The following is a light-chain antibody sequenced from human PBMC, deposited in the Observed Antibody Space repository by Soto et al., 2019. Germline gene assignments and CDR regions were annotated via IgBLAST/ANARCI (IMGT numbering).Light chain of an antibody. J-gene: IGKJ1*01. V-gene: IGKV1-5*03. CDR1: QSINNW. CDR3: QQYNSYSWT. CDR2: KAS. Sequence: DIKMTQSPSTLSASVGDRVTITCRASQSINNWLAWYQQKPGKAPKLLIYKASSLESGVPSRFSGSGSGTEFTLTISSLQPDDFATYYCQQYNSYSWTFGQGTKVDIK.